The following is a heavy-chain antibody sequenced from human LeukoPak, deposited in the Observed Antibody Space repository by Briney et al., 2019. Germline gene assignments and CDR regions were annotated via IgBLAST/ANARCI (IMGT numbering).Heavy chain of an antibody. Sequence: PGGSLRLSCAGSGFTFNHFGLHWVRQAPGKGLEWVSSITGSSGRTYYVDSVKGRFTISRDTSNNTWYLEMNSLGDEDTAVYYCAKGTRVGVTTPFDSWGQGTLVTVPS. CDR3: AKGTRVGVTTPFDS. D-gene: IGHD3-3*01. V-gene: IGHV3-23*01. CDR2: ITGSSGRT. J-gene: IGHJ4*02. CDR1: GFTFNHFG.